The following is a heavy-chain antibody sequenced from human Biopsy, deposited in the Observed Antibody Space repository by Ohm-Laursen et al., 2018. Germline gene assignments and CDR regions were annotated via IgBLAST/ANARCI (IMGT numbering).Heavy chain of an antibody. CDR3: ARRGSGGRSFDY. Sequence: SGTLSLTCAVSGGSISSFYWTWIRQPPGKGPEWIGDISDSGSTNYKPSLKSRVIISVDTSKNQFSQNLSSVTAADTAVYYCARRGSGGRSFDYWGQGTLVTVSS. CDR2: ISDSGST. D-gene: IGHD2-15*01. J-gene: IGHJ4*02. V-gene: IGHV4-59*08. CDR1: GGSISSFY.